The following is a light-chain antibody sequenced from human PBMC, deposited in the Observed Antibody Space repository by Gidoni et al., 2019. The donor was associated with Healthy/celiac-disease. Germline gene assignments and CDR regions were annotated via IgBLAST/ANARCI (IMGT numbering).Light chain of an antibody. J-gene: IGKJ4*01. CDR3: QQRSNWPLT. Sequence: EIVLTQSPATLSLSTGARATLSRRPSQCVSSYLAWYQQKPGQAPRLLIYDASNRATGIPARFSGSGSGTDFTLTISSLEPEDFAVYYCQQRSNWPLTFGGGTKVEIK. CDR1: QCVSSY. V-gene: IGKV3-11*01. CDR2: DAS.